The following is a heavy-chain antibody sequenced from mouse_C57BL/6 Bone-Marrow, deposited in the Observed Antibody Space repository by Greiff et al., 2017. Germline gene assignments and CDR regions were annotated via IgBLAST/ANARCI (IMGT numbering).Heavy chain of an antibody. D-gene: IGHD1-1*01. CDR3: ARNWGYGSSYGYFDV. CDR1: GFSLTSYA. CDR2: IWPGGGT. Sequence: VQLQESGPGLVAPSQSLSITCTVSGFSLTSYAISWVRQPPGKGLEWLGVIWPGGGTNYNSALKSRLSISKDNSKSQVFLKMNSLQTDDTARYYCARNWGYGSSYGYFDVWGTGTTVTVSS. V-gene: IGHV2-9-1*01. J-gene: IGHJ1*03.